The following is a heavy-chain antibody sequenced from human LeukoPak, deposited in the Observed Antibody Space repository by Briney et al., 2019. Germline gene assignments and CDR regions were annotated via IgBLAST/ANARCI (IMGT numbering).Heavy chain of an antibody. J-gene: IGHJ4*02. CDR3: ARGRGSSSWYYFDY. CDR2: IFYTGNT. V-gene: IGHV4-39*01. Sequence: SETLSLTCTVSGGSISSSSYYWGWIRQPPGKGLEWIGSIFYTGNTDYNPSLKSRVTISVDTSKNQFSLKVSSVTAADTAVYYCARGRGSSSWYYFDYWGQGTLVTVSS. D-gene: IGHD6-13*01. CDR1: GGSISSSSYY.